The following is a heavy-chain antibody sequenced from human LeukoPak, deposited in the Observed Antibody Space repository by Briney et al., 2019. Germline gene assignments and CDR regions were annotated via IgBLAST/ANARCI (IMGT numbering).Heavy chain of an antibody. CDR2: ISYDGSNK. CDR1: GFTFSSYA. J-gene: IGHJ4*02. D-gene: IGHD2-21*01. Sequence: PGGSLRLSCAASGFTFSSYAMHWVRQAPGKGLEWVAVISYDGSNKYYADSVKGRFTISRDNADNSLYLQMNSLRAEDTAVYYCVRESIRGTRDFDYWGQGTLVTVSS. V-gene: IGHV3-30-3*01. CDR3: VRESIRGTRDFDY.